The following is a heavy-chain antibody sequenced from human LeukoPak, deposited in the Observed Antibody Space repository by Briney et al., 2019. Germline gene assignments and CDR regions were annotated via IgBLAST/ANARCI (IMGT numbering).Heavy chain of an antibody. V-gene: IGHV1-69*13. CDR1: GGTFSSYA. Sequence: ASVKVSCKASGGTFSSYAISWVRQAPGQRLEWMGGIIPIFGTANYAQKFQGRVTITADESTSTAYMELSSLRSEDTAVYYCARDFLRGSPDFFDYWGQGTLVTVSS. D-gene: IGHD3-16*01. CDR2: IIPIFGTA. CDR3: ARDFLRGSPDFFDY. J-gene: IGHJ4*02.